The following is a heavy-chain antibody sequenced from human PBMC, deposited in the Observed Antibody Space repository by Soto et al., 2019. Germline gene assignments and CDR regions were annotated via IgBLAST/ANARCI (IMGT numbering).Heavy chain of an antibody. CDR1: GGTFSSCA. CDR2: IIPIFGTA. CDR3: ATSRLYGDYVPYY. J-gene: IGHJ4*02. D-gene: IGHD4-17*01. V-gene: IGHV1-69*12. Sequence: QVQLVQSGAEVKKPGSSVKVSCKASGGTFSSCAISWVRQAPGQGLEWMGGIIPIFGTANYAQKFQGRVTITADESTSTAYMELSSLRSEDTAVYYCATSRLYGDYVPYYWGQGTLVAVSS.